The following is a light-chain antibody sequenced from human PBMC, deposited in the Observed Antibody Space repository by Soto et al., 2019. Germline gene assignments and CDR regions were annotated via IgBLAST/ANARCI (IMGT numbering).Light chain of an antibody. Sequence: EIVMTQSPATLSVSPGERAALSCWASQSVSSNLAWYQQKPGQPPRLLIYGASTRATGIPARFSGSGSGTEFTLTISRLQSEDFAVYYCQQYNNWPKTFGQGTKVEIK. V-gene: IGKV3-15*01. CDR1: QSVSSN. CDR3: QQYNNWPKT. J-gene: IGKJ1*01. CDR2: GAS.